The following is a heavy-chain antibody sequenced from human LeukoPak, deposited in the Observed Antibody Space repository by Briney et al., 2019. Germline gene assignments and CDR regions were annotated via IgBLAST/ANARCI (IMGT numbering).Heavy chain of an antibody. CDR2: MNPKSGNT. CDR1: GYTLTRYD. CDR3: ARVDGSPVY. V-gene: IGHV1-8*03. Sequence: ASVKVSCKASGYTLTRYDINWVRQATRPGLEWMGWMNPKSGNTGHAQKSQGRVTITRDTSRSTVYMELSSLRSEHTAVYVCARVDGSPVYWGQGTLVTVSS. D-gene: IGHD2-15*01. J-gene: IGHJ4*02.